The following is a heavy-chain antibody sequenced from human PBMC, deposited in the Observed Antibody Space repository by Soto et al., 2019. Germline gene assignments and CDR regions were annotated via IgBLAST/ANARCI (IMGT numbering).Heavy chain of an antibody. J-gene: IGHJ4*02. CDR1: GGTFSSYA. D-gene: IGHD3-22*01. Sequence: SVKVSYKASGGTFSSYAISWVRQAPGQGLEWMGGIIPIFGTANYAQKFQGRVTITADESTSTAYMELSSLRSEDTAVYYCTRGANEYYYDSSGYYFDYWGQGTLVTVSS. CDR3: TRGANEYYYDSSGYYFDY. CDR2: IIPIFGTA. V-gene: IGHV1-69*13.